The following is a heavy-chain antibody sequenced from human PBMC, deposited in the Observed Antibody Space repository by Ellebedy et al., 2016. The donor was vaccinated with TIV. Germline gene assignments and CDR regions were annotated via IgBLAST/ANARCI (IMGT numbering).Heavy chain of an antibody. D-gene: IGHD3-22*01. Sequence: GESLKISCAASGFTVSSHYMSWVRQAPGKGLEWVSVIYSGGSTYYADSVKGRFTISRDNSKNTLYLQMKSLRAEDTAVYHCARYKYYDSSGYYYSEYWGQGTLVTVSS. J-gene: IGHJ4*02. V-gene: IGHV3-66*01. CDR2: IYSGGST. CDR1: GFTVSSHY. CDR3: ARYKYYDSSGYYYSEY.